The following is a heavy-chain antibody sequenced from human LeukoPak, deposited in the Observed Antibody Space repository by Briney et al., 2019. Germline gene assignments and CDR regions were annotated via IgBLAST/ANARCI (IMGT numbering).Heavy chain of an antibody. J-gene: IGHJ4*02. V-gene: IGHV3-23*01. CDR2: ISGSGGST. Sequence: GGSLRLSCPASGFTFSSYAMSWVRQAPGKGLERVSAISGSGGSTYYADSVKGRFTISRDNSKNTLYLQMNSLRAEDTAVYYCAKPPGAVAGTGPWGQGTLVTVSS. CDR3: AKPPGAVAGTGP. CDR1: GFTFSSYA. D-gene: IGHD6-19*01.